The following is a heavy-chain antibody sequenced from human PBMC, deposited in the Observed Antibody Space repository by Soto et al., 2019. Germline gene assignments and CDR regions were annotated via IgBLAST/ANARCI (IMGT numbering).Heavy chain of an antibody. D-gene: IGHD3-22*01. Sequence: SETLSLTCTVSGGSISSYYWSWIRQPPGKGLEWIGYIYYSGSTNYNPSLKSRVTISVDTSKNQFSLKLSSVTAADTAVYYCARDLQYYYDSSGYTNWFDPWGQGTLVTVSS. V-gene: IGHV4-59*01. CDR2: IYYSGST. J-gene: IGHJ5*02. CDR1: GGSISSYY. CDR3: ARDLQYYYDSSGYTNWFDP.